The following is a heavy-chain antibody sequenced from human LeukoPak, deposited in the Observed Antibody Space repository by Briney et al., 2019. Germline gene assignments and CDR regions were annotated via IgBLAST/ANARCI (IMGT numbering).Heavy chain of an antibody. CDR3: TREAGAGIDY. J-gene: IGHJ4*02. CDR1: GFTLSTYW. CDR2: IKQDGSEK. Sequence: PGGSLRLSCAASGFTLSTYWMSWVRQAPGKGLEWVANIKQDGSEKYYLDSVKGRFTISRDNAKNSLYLQMNSLRAEDTAVYFCTREAGAGIDYWGQGTLVTVSS. D-gene: IGHD6-19*01. V-gene: IGHV3-7*01.